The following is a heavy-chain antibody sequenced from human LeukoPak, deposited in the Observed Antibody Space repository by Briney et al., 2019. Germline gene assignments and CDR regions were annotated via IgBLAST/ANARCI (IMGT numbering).Heavy chain of an antibody. V-gene: IGHV4-59*01. CDR1: GGSISSYY. J-gene: IGHJ4*02. CDR3: ARVSPNYDFWSGYPPPYFDY. Sequence: PSETLSLTCTVPGGSISSYYWSWIRQPPGKGLEWIGYIYYSGSTNYNPSLKSRVTISVDTSKNQFSLKLSSVTAADTAVYYCARVSPNYDFWSGYPPPYFDYWGQGTLVTVSS. D-gene: IGHD3-3*01. CDR2: IYYSGST.